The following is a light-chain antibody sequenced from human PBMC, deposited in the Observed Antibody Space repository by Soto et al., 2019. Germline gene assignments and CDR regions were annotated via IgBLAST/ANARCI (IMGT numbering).Light chain of an antibody. Sequence: EIVMTQSPATLSVSPGERATLSCRASQSVSSDLVWYQQKAGQAPRLLIYDTSIRATGIPARFSGSGSGTEFTLTISSLQSEDSAVYHCQQYNKWPLTFGGGTKVEIK. CDR3: QQYNKWPLT. CDR1: QSVSSD. J-gene: IGKJ4*01. V-gene: IGKV3-15*01. CDR2: DTS.